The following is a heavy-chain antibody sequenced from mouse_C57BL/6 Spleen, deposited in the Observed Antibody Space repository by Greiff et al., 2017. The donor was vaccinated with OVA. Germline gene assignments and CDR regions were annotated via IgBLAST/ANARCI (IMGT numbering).Heavy chain of an antibody. CDR2: IDPNSGGT. J-gene: IGHJ1*03. D-gene: IGHD1-1*01. V-gene: IGHV1-72*01. Sequence: QVQLKQPGAELVKPGASVKLSCKASGYTFTSYWMHWVKQRPGRGLEWIGRIDPNSGGTKYNEKFKSKATLTVDKPSSTAYMQLSSLTSEDSAVYYCAREGITTVVARYFDVWGTGTTVTVSS. CDR3: AREGITTVVARYFDV. CDR1: GYTFTSYW.